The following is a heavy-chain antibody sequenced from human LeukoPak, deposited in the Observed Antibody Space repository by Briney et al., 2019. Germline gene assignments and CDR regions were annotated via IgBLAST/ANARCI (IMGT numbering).Heavy chain of an antibody. Sequence: GESLKISCKGSGYSFTSYWIGWVRQMPGKGLEWMRIIYPGDSDTRYSPSFQGQVTISADKSISTAYLQWSSLKASDTAMYYCATTPGEPYWYFDLWGRGTLVTVSS. CDR2: IYPGDSDT. J-gene: IGHJ2*01. CDR3: ATTPGEPYWYFDL. CDR1: GYSFTSYW. D-gene: IGHD7-27*01. V-gene: IGHV5-51*01.